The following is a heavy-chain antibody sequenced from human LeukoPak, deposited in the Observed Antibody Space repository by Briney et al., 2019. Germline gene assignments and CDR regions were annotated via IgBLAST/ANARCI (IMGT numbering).Heavy chain of an antibody. CDR2: IIPIFGTA. CDR3: VRLGSTSPGNWYKLFDQ. Sequence: ASVKVSCKASGGTFSSNAINWVRQAPGQGLEWMGGIIPIFGTANYAQKFQGRVTITADESTSTAYMELSSLRVEDTALYYCVRLGSTSPGNWYKLFDQWGQGTLVTVSS. D-gene: IGHD2-2*01. V-gene: IGHV1-69*13. CDR1: GGTFSSNA. J-gene: IGHJ4*02.